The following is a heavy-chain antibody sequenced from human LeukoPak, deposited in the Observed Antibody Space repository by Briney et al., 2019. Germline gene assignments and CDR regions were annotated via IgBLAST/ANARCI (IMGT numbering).Heavy chain of an antibody. Sequence: SVKVSCKACGGTFSSYAFSWVRQAPGQGLEWMGGIIPIFGTANYAQKFQGRVTITADESTSTAYIELSSLRSEYTAVYYCPRDPLRYSGSYSWFDPWGEGTLVTVSS. CDR1: GGTFSSYA. J-gene: IGHJ5*02. CDR2: IIPIFGTA. D-gene: IGHD1-26*01. CDR3: PRDPLRYSGSYSWFDP. V-gene: IGHV1-69*01.